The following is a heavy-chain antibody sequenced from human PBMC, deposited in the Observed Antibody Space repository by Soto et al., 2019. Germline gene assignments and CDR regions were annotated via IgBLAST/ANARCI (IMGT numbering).Heavy chain of an antibody. J-gene: IGHJ6*02. Sequence: QVQLQESGPGLVKPSETLSLSCTVSGGSISSYYWSWFRQSPGKRMEWIGYVHHSWGSSYNPSLQSRVSMSLDTSKSQFSLNVTSVTATDTVVYYCARQGFGPLHGLVDVWGQGTRVTVSS. D-gene: IGHD3-10*01. CDR2: VHHSWGS. V-gene: IGHV4-59*08. CDR1: GGSISSYY. CDR3: ARQGFGPLHGLVDV.